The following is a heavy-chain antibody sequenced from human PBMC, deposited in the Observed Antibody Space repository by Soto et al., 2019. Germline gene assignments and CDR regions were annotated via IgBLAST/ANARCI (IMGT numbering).Heavy chain of an antibody. CDR3: ARGREYSFGYNWFDP. CDR2: INPTEGRT. CDR1: GYPFTSYH. V-gene: IGHV1-46*01. Sequence: QVQLVQSGAEVRKPGASLKLSCQTSGYPFTSYHMHWVRQAPGQGLEWMGVINPTEGRTRYSQRFQDRVTMTSYTSTSTVYREVSSLRSEDTATYFCARGREYSFGYNWFDPCGEGTLVTVSS. J-gene: IGHJ5*02. D-gene: IGHD5-12*01.